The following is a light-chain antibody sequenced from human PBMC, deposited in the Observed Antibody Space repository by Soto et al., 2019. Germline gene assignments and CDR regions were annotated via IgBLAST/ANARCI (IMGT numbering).Light chain of an antibody. J-gene: IGKJ3*01. CDR1: QSISNY. CDR3: QQSYSTPLT. V-gene: IGKV1-39*01. Sequence: DIQMTQSPSSLSASVGDRVTITCRASQSISNYLNWYQQKPGKAPKLLIYAASSLQGDVPSRFSGSGSGTDFTLTISSLQPDDFATYYCQQSYSTPLTFGPGTKGDIK. CDR2: AAS.